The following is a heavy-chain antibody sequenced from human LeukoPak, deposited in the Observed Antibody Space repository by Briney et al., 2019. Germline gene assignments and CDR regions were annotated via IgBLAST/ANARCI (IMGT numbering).Heavy chain of an antibody. V-gene: IGHV3-30*09. CDR3: AIENGGNLRSCAI. D-gene: IGHD5-12*01. CDR2: ISHDGSSN. Sequence: GTSLRLSCAVSGFIFSQYAMLWLRQAPGKGLEWLDVISHDGSSNNYAESVMGRFAISRDNSQNTLYLQMNSLTVEDTAVYYCAIENGGNLRSCAIRGEGTLVTVSS. J-gene: IGHJ1*01. CDR1: GFIFSQYA.